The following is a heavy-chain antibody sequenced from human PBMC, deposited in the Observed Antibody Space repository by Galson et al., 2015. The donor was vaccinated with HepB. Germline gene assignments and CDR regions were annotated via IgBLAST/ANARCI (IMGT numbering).Heavy chain of an antibody. CDR1: GFTFSSYA. Sequence: SLRLSCAASGFTFSSYAMHWVRQAPGKGLEWVAVISYDGSNKYYADSVKGRFTISRDNSKNTLYLQMNSLRAEDTAVYYCARVESLWTFDYWGQGTLVIVSS. J-gene: IGHJ4*02. CDR2: ISYDGSNK. CDR3: ARVESLWTFDY. D-gene: IGHD2/OR15-2a*01. V-gene: IGHV3-30-3*01.